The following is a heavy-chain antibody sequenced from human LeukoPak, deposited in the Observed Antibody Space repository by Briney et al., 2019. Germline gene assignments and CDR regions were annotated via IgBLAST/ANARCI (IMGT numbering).Heavy chain of an antibody. CDR3: ARGLGQQLDFDY. CDR1: GYTFTSYG. V-gene: IGHV1-8*03. Sequence: GASVKVSCKASGYTFTSYGISWVRQAPGQGLEWMGWMNPNSGNTGYAQKFQGRVTITRNTSISTAYMELSSLRSEDTAVYYCARGLGQQLDFDYWGQGTLVTVSS. J-gene: IGHJ4*02. CDR2: MNPNSGNT. D-gene: IGHD6-13*01.